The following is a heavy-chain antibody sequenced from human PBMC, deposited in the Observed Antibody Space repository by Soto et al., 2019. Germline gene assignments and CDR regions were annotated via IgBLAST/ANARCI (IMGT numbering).Heavy chain of an antibody. J-gene: IGHJ4*02. CDR1: GGSISGSSYY. V-gene: IGHV4-39*01. Sequence: SETLSLTCTVSGGSISGSSYYWGWIRQPPGKGLEWIGSIYYSGSTYYNPSLKSRVTISVDTSKNQFSLKLSSVTAADTAVYYCAGNSYYYGSGSYYNVNLDYWGQGTLVTVSS. D-gene: IGHD3-10*01. CDR2: IYYSGST. CDR3: AGNSYYYGSGSYYNVNLDY.